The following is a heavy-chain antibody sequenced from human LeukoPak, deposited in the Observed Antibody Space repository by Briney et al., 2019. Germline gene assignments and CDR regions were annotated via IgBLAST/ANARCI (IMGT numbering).Heavy chain of an antibody. D-gene: IGHD3-10*01. J-gene: IGHJ3*02. CDR2: IYHSGST. V-gene: IGHV4-30-2*01. CDR1: GGSISSGGYS. Sequence: SQTLSLTCAVSGGSISSGGYSWSWIRQPPGKGLEWIGYIYHSGSTYYNPSLKSRVTISVDRSKIQFSLKLSSVTAADTAVYYCARSKIRITMVRGVIVDAFDIWGQGTMVTVSS. CDR3: ARSKIRITMVRGVIVDAFDI.